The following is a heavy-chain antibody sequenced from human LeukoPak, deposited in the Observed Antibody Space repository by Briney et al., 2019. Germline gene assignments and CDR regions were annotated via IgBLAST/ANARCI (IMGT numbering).Heavy chain of an antibody. CDR1: GFTFSSYA. D-gene: IGHD3-22*01. CDR3: AKVVLPHYYDSSGYVYYYYYGMDV. J-gene: IGHJ6*02. CDR2: ISGSGGST. Sequence: PGGSLRLSCAASGFTFSSYAMSWVRQAPGKGLEWVSAISGSGGSTYYADSVKGRFTISRDNSKNTLYLQMNSLRAEDTAVYYCAKVVLPHYYDSSGYVYYYYYGMDVWGQGTPVTVSS. V-gene: IGHV3-23*01.